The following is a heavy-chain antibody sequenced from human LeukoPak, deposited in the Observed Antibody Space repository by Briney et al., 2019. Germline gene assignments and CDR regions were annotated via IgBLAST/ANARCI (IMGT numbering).Heavy chain of an antibody. V-gene: IGHV3-66*01. CDR2: MYRGGST. J-gene: IGHJ3*02. CDR1: GFTVSNNY. D-gene: IGHD4-23*01. CDR3: ARGGYGANDDAFDI. Sequence: GGSLRLSCAASGFTVSNNYMSWVRQAPGKGLEWVSVMYRGGSTYYADSVQGRFTMSRDNSKNTLYLQMNSLRAEDTAVYYCARGGYGANDDAFDIWGQGTMVTVSS.